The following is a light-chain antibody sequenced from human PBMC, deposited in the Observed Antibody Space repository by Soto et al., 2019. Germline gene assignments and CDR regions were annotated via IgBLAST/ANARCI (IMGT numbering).Light chain of an antibody. CDR3: QKYNSAPWT. CDR2: SAS. Sequence: IQMTQCPSSLSTSVGDKVTITCRASQRLXNYLGWVQQKPGKVPKLLXDSASTLQSGGPSRLSGSGSGTDFTLTISSLQPEDVATYYCQKYNSAPWTFGQGTKVDIK. J-gene: IGKJ1*01. CDR1: QRLXNY. V-gene: IGKV1-27*01.